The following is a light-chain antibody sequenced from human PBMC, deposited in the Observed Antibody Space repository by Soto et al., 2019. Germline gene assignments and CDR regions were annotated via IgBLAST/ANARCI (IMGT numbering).Light chain of an antibody. CDR3: QQSYSTPWT. CDR2: AAS. J-gene: IGKJ1*01. V-gene: IGKV1-39*01. Sequence: DIQMTQSPSSLSASVGDRVTITCRASQSISSYLNWYQQKPGKAPKLLIYAASSLQSGVPSRFSGSGSGTDFTLTISSLQPEDFATYYSQQSYSTPWTFGQGTKFEIK. CDR1: QSISSY.